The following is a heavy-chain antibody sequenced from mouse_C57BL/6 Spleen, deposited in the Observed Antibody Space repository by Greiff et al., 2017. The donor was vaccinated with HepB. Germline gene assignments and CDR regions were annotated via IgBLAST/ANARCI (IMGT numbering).Heavy chain of an antibody. CDR3: ARSRAMDY. J-gene: IGHJ4*01. CDR1: GYTFTSYW. V-gene: IGHV1-64*01. D-gene: IGHD3-3*01. Sequence: VKLQESGAELVKPGASVKLSCKASGYTFTSYWMHWVKQRPGQGLEWIGMIHPNSGSTNYNEKFKSKATLTVDKSSSTAYMQLSSLTSEDSAVYYCARSRAMDYWGQGTSVTVSS. CDR2: IHPNSGST.